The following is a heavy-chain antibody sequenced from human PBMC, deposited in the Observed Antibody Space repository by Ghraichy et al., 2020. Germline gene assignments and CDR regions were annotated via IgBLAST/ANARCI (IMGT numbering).Heavy chain of an antibody. Sequence: GGSLRLSCAASGFTFSSYGMHWVRQAPGKGLEWVAFIRYDGSNKYYADSVKGRFTISRDNSKNTLYLQMNSLRAEDTAVYYCAKDKNYDSPDRYPTDYWGQGTLITVSS. V-gene: IGHV3-30*02. CDR1: GFTFSSYG. J-gene: IGHJ4*02. CDR2: IRYDGSNK. CDR3: AKDKNYDSPDRYPTDY. D-gene: IGHD3-22*01.